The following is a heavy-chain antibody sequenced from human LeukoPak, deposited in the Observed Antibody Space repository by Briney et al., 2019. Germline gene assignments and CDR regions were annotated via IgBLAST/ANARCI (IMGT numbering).Heavy chain of an antibody. D-gene: IGHD2-2*01. CDR3: ARAGVPAVSVAWFDP. CDR2: IIPILGIA. Sequence: SVKVSCKASGGTFSSYAISWVRQAPGQGLEWMGRIIPILGIANYAQKFQGRVTITADKSTSTAYMELSSLRSEDTAVYYCARAGVPAVSVAWFDPWGQGTLVTVSS. V-gene: IGHV1-69*04. CDR1: GGTFSSYA. J-gene: IGHJ5*02.